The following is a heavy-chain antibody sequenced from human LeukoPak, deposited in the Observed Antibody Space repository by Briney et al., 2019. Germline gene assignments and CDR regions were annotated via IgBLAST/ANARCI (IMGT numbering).Heavy chain of an antibody. J-gene: IGHJ4*02. V-gene: IGHV4-34*01. CDR2: INHSGST. D-gene: IGHD6-6*01. CDR1: GGSFSGYY. Sequence: PSETLSLTCAVYGGSFSGYYWSWIRQPPGKGLEWIGEINHSGSTNYNPSLKSRVTISVDTSKNQFSLKLSSVTAADTAVYYCARTARFGSSSAYWGQGTLVTVSS. CDR3: ARTARFGSSSAY.